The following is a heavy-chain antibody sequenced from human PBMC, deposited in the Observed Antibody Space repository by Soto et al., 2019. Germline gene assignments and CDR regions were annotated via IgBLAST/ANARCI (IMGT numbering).Heavy chain of an antibody. D-gene: IGHD3-10*01. J-gene: IGHJ4*02. CDR2: INSDGSST. V-gene: IGHV3-74*01. CDR1: GFTFSGYR. Sequence: GGSLRLSCAASGFTFSGYRMHWVRQAPGKGLVWVSRINSDGSSTDYADSVRGRFTISRDNAKNTLHPQMDSLRAEDTAVYYCARTNYHFDLWGQGTPVTVSS. CDR3: ARTNYHFDL.